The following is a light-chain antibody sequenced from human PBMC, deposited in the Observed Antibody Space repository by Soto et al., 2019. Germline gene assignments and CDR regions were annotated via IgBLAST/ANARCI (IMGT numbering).Light chain of an antibody. Sequence: DIVMTQSPLSLPVTPGEPASISCRSSQSLLHSNGYNYLDWYLQKPGQSPQLLIYLGYNRASGVPDRFSGSGSGTEFTLKISRVEAEDVGVYYCMQALQTPPAFGQGTKLEIK. J-gene: IGKJ2*01. V-gene: IGKV2-28*01. CDR3: MQALQTPPA. CDR1: QSLLHSNGYNY. CDR2: LGY.